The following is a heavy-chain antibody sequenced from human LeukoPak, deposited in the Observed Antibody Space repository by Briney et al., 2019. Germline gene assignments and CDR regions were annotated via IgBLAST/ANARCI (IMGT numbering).Heavy chain of an antibody. Sequence: GGSLRLSCAASGFTFSSYSMNWVRQAPGKGLEWVSAISGSGGSTYYADSVKGRFIISRDNSKNTLYLQINSLRAEDTAVYYCAKSDSVIAATNFDYWGQGTLVTVSS. V-gene: IGHV3-23*01. D-gene: IGHD2-15*01. J-gene: IGHJ4*02. CDR2: ISGSGGST. CDR1: GFTFSSYS. CDR3: AKSDSVIAATNFDY.